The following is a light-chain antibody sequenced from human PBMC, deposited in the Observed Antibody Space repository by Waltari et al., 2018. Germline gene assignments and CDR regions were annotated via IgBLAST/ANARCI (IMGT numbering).Light chain of an antibody. V-gene: IGLV2-14*03. Sequence: SALTQPASVSGSPGQSITISCTGTSSDIGDFNYISWYQQHTGEGPKLIIYGVTKRPPGFSTRFSCSKSVNTASLTISGLQADDEAEYFCSSYTDTNTLHVVFGGGTKLSVL. J-gene: IGLJ2*01. CDR3: SSYTDTNTLHVV. CDR1: SSDIGDFNY. CDR2: GVT.